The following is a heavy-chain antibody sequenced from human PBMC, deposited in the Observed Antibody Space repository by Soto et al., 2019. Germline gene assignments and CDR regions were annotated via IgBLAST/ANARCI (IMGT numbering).Heavy chain of an antibody. J-gene: IGHJ4*02. D-gene: IGHD5-12*01. CDR1: GFTVSNNY. CDR3: GGGGSGYDPVDY. V-gene: IGHV3-66*01. Sequence: EVQLVESGGGLVQPGGSLRLSCAASGFTVSNNYIYWVRQAPGKGLEWVSIIYTGGSTYYADSVRGRFTISRDNSKITGYLQMKSLRPEDTGVFYCGGGGSGYDPVDYWGQGTLVTVSS. CDR2: IYTGGST.